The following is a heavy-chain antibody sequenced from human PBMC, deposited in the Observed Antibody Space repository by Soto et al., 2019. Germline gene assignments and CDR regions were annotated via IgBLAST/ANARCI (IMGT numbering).Heavy chain of an antibody. CDR1: GFTFSSYA. D-gene: IGHD3-9*01. Sequence: GGSLRLSCAASGFTFSSYAMCWVRQAPGKXLEWVSAISGSGGSTYYADSVKGRFTISRDNSKNTLYLQMNSLRAEDTAVYYCAKSGDYDILTGYPNITFDYWGQGTLVTVSS. J-gene: IGHJ4*02. V-gene: IGHV3-23*01. CDR3: AKSGDYDILTGYPNITFDY. CDR2: ISGSGGST.